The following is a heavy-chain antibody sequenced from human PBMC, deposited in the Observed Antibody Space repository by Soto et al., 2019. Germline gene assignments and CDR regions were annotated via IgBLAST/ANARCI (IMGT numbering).Heavy chain of an antibody. CDR2: IWYDGSNK. Sequence: GGSLRLSCAASGFTFSSYGRHWVRQAPGKGLEWVAVIWYDGSNKYYADSVKGRFTISRDNSKNTLYLQMDSLRAEDTAVYYCAKLVASGTAYWGQGTLVTVSS. J-gene: IGHJ4*02. D-gene: IGHD2-15*01. CDR1: GFTFSSYG. V-gene: IGHV3-33*06. CDR3: AKLVASGTAY.